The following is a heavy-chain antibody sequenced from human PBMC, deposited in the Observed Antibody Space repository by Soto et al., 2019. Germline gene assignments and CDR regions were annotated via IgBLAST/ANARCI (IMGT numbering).Heavy chain of an antibody. J-gene: IGHJ6*02. CDR2: IDPSDSYT. V-gene: IGHV5-10-1*01. D-gene: IGHD3-22*01. CDR3: ARHRYYYYSSGQLYGMDV. Sequence: GESLKISCKGSGYSFTSYWISWVRQMPGKGLEWMGRIDPSDSYTNYSPSFQGHVTISADKSISTAYLQWSSLKASDAVMYYCARHRYYYYSSGQLYGMDVWGQGTTVTVSS. CDR1: GYSFTSYW.